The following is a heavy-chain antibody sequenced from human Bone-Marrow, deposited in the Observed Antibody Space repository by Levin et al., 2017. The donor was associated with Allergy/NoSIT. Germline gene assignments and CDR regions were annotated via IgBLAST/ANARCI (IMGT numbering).Heavy chain of an antibody. CDR3: AKDPYSRGWYFQY. CDR2: ISYDGSQT. CDR1: GFTFSSFG. V-gene: IGHV3-30*18. D-gene: IGHD6-19*01. J-gene: IGHJ4*02. Sequence: GESLKISCAASGFTFSSFGMHWVRQAPGKGLEWVTLISYDGSQTFYSDSVKGRFTISRDNSKNTVYLQINSLRPEDTAVYYCAKDPYSRGWYFQYWGQRTLVTVYS.